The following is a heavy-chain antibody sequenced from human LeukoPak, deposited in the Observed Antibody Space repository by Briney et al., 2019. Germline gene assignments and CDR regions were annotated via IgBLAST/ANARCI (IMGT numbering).Heavy chain of an antibody. CDR1: GFTFSGSA. J-gene: IGHJ5*02. Sequence: GGSLRLSCAASGFTFSGSAMHWVRQASGKGLEWVGRIRSKANSYATAYAASVKGRFTIPRDDSKNTAYLQMNSLKTEDTAVYYCTRGGFSYGFNWFDPWGQGTLVTVSS. CDR3: TRGGFSYGFNWFDP. V-gene: IGHV3-73*01. D-gene: IGHD5-18*01. CDR2: IRSKANSYAT.